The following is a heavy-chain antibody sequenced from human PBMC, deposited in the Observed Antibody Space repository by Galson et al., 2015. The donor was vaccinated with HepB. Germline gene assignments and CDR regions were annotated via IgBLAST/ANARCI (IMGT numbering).Heavy chain of an antibody. D-gene: IGHD4-17*01. V-gene: IGHV3-30*18. CDR3: AKDPTTVTPGYYYYYYMNV. CDR1: GFTFSSYG. J-gene: IGHJ6*03. Sequence: SLRLSCAASGFTFSSYGMHWVRQAPGKGLEWVAVISYDGSNKYYADSVKGRFTISRDNSKNTLYLQMNSLRAEDTAVYYCAKDPTTVTPGYYYYYYMNVWGKGTTVTVSS. CDR2: ISYDGSNK.